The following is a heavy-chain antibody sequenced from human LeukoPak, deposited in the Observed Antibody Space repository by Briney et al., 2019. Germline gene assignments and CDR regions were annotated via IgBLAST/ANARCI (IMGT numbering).Heavy chain of an antibody. Sequence: ASVKVSCKASGGTFSSYAISWVRQAPGQGLEWMGGIIPIFGTANYAQKFQGRVTITADESTSTAYMELSSLRSEDTAVYYCARGGGQYSYPDYWGQGTLVTVSS. V-gene: IGHV1-69*13. CDR1: GGTFSSYA. D-gene: IGHD5-18*01. CDR2: IIPIFGTA. CDR3: ARGGGQYSYPDY. J-gene: IGHJ4*02.